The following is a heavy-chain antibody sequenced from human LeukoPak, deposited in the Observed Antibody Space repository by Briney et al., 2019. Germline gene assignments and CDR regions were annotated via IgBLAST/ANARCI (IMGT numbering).Heavy chain of an antibody. V-gene: IGHV1-2*02. Sequence: GASVKVSCKASGYTFTDYYIHWVRQAPGQGLEWMGWITPHTGGTNYAQTFQGRVTMTRDTSITTVYMELRRLRSDDTAVYYGARGEEWLVFEDPKNWFDPLGQGALVTVSS. CDR3: ARGEEWLVFEDPKNWFDP. D-gene: IGHD6-19*01. CDR2: ITPHTGGT. CDR1: GYTFTDYY. J-gene: IGHJ5*02.